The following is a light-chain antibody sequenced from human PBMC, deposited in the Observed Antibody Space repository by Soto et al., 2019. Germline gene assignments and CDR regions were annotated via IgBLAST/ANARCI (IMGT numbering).Light chain of an antibody. Sequence: EIVLTQSPGTLSVSPGERATLSCRASQSVTNNLAWYQQKPGQAPRLLIYTASTRATGVPARFSGTGSGTEFTLNINGLQSEDFAVYYCQQYDNWPRTFGQGTKVEIK. CDR3: QQYDNWPRT. V-gene: IGKV3-15*01. CDR1: QSVTNN. J-gene: IGKJ1*01. CDR2: TAS.